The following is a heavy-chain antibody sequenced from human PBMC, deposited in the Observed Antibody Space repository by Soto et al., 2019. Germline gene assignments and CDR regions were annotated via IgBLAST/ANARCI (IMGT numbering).Heavy chain of an antibody. CDR3: ARLSSYDFWSCYYTDYYYYMDV. V-gene: IGHV1-8*01. Sequence: QVQLVQSGAEVKKPGASVKVSCKASGYTFTSYDINWVRQATGQGLEWMGWMNPNSGNTGYAQKFQGRVTMTRNTSISTAYMELSSLRSEDTAVYYCARLSSYDFWSCYYTDYYYYMDVWGKGTTVTVSS. CDR2: MNPNSGNT. CDR1: GYTFTSYD. D-gene: IGHD3-3*01. J-gene: IGHJ6*03.